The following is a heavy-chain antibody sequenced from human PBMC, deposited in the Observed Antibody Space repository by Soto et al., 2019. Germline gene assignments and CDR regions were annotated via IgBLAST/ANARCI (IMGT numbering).Heavy chain of an antibody. J-gene: IGHJ4*02. V-gene: IGHV3-23*01. CDR3: AKDYSSSAPSPFYFDS. CDR2: ITSNSDTT. D-gene: IGHD2-15*01. CDR1: GADFDNYA. Sequence: PWGTLTLSCAASGADFDNYARSCVGRAPRKRRQWVSSITSNSDTTYYAASVKGRVTTSRDNSKNQLYLKMTYLSADDTAVFYCAKDYSSSAPSPFYFDSWGQGTLVTVSS.